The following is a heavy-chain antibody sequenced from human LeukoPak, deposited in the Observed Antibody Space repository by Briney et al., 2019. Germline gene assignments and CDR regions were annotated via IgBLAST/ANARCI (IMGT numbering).Heavy chain of an antibody. Sequence: SETLSLTCTVSGGSISSSSYYWGWIRQPPGKGLEWIGSIYYSGSTYYNPSLKSRVTVSVDTSKNQFSLKLSSVTAADTAVYYCASGGNPGELNWFDPWGQGTLVTVSS. V-gene: IGHV4-39*01. CDR2: IYYSGST. D-gene: IGHD1-7*01. J-gene: IGHJ5*02. CDR3: ASGGNPGELNWFDP. CDR1: GGSISSSSYY.